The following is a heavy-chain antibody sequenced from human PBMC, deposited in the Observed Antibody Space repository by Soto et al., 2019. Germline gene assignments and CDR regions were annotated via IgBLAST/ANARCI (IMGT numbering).Heavy chain of an antibody. V-gene: IGHV1-2*04. CDR3: ARDSRTYMTTVTTSDY. D-gene: IGHD4-17*01. Sequence: ASVKVSCKASGYTFTGYYMHWVRQAPGQGLEWMGWINPNSGGTNYAQKFQGWVTMTRDTSISTAYMELNSLRDEDTAVYYCARDSRTYMTTVTTSDYWGQGTLVTVSS. CDR1: GYTFTGYY. CDR2: INPNSGGT. J-gene: IGHJ4*02.